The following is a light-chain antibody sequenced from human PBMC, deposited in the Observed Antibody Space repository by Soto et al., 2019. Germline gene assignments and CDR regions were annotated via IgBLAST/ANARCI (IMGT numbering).Light chain of an antibody. CDR2: DAS. CDR3: QQRSNWPTVT. V-gene: IGKV3-11*01. J-gene: IGKJ2*01. CDR1: QSVSSY. Sequence: ELVLTQSPATLSLSPGERATLSCRASQSVSSYLALYQQKPCQAHRLLLYDASNRANGIPARFSGSGSGTDFTLTISSLDPEDFAVYNCQQRSNWPTVTFGQGTKLQIK.